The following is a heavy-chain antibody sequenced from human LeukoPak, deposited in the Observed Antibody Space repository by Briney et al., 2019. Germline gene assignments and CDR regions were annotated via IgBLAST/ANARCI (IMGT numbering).Heavy chain of an antibody. CDR1: GGSFSGYY. Sequence: SETLSLTCAVYGGSFSGYYWSWIRQPPGKGLEWIGEINHSGSTNYNPSLKSRVTISVDTSKNQFSLKLSSVTAADTAVYYRARVITMIVVVRHAFDIWGQGTMVTVSS. J-gene: IGHJ3*02. CDR3: ARVITMIVVVRHAFDI. D-gene: IGHD3-22*01. V-gene: IGHV4-34*01. CDR2: INHSGST.